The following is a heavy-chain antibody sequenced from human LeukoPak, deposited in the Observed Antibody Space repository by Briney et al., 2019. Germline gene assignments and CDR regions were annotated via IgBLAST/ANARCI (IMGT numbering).Heavy chain of an antibody. V-gene: IGHV1-69*04. CDR2: IIPILGIA. J-gene: IGHJ4*02. CDR1: GGTFSSYA. D-gene: IGHD2-2*01. Sequence: SVKVSCKASGGTFSSYAISWVRQAPGQGLEWMGRIIPILGIANYAQKFQGRVTITADKSTSTAYMELSSLRSEDTAVYYCARGGVSSTSCYDYWGQGTLVTVSS. CDR3: ARGGVSSTSCYDY.